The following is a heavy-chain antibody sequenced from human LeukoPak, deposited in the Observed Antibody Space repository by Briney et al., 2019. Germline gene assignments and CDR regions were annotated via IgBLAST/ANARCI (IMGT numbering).Heavy chain of an antibody. CDR3: ASQATQSSWYSWQYYYYGMDV. D-gene: IGHD6-13*01. CDR2: MNPNSGNT. V-gene: IGHV1-8*01. J-gene: IGHJ6*02. Sequence: ASVKVSCKASGYTFTSYDINWVRQATGQGLEWMGWMNPNSGNTGYAQKFQGRVTMTRNTSISTAYMELSSLRSEDTAVYYCASQATQSSWYSWQYYYYGMDVWGQGTTVTVSS. CDR1: GYTFTSYD.